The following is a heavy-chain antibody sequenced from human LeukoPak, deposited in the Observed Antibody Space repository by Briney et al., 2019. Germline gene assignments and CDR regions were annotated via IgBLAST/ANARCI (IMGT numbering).Heavy chain of an antibody. CDR2: IIPILGIA. V-gene: IGHV1-69*02. CDR1: GGTFSSYT. Sequence: SVKVSCKASGGTFSSYTISWVGQAPGQGIEWMGRIIPILGIANYAPKFHGRVTITADQSTSTAYMELSSLRSEDTAVYYCARGGTDSGSYYEAWFDPWGQGTLVTVSS. CDR3: ARGGTDSGSYYEAWFDP. D-gene: IGHD1-26*01. J-gene: IGHJ5*02.